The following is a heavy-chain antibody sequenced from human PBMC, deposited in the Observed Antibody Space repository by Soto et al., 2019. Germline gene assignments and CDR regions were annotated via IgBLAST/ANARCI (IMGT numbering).Heavy chain of an antibody. J-gene: IGHJ4*02. V-gene: IGHV1-46*03. D-gene: IGHD3-16*01. CDR1: GYTFTSYY. CDR2: INPSGGST. CDR3: SREGEGVTWY. Sequence: QVQLVQSGAEVKKPGASVKVSCKASGYTFTSYYMHWVRQAPGQGLEWMGIINPSGGSTSYAQKCQGGGTMTRDASEGKVYRELSSLRSEDTAVYYCSREGEGVTWYWGQGTLGTASS.